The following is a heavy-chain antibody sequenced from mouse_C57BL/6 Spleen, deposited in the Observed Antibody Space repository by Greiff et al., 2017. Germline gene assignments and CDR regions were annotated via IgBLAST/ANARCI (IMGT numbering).Heavy chain of an antibody. CDR1: GYTFTSYW. Sequence: VQLQQPGAELVMPGASVKLSCKASGYTFTSYWMHWVKQRPGQGLEWIGEIDPSDSYTNYNQKFKGKSTLTVDKSSSTAYMQLSSLTSEDSAVYYCARWDYGYWYFDVWGTGTTVTVSS. J-gene: IGHJ1*03. CDR3: ARWDYGYWYFDV. D-gene: IGHD2-4*01. CDR2: IDPSDSYT. V-gene: IGHV1-69*01.